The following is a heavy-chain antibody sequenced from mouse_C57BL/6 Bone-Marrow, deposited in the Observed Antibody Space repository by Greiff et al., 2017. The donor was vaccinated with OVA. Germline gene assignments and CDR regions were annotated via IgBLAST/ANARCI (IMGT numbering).Heavy chain of an antibody. CDR3: TTKNYTY. J-gene: IGHJ3*01. CDR2: IDPENGDT. D-gene: IGHD2-12*01. Sequence: VQLKESGAELVRPGASVKLSCTASGFNIKDDYMHWVKQRPEQGLEWIGWIDPENGDTEYASKFQGKATITADTSSNTAYLQLSSLTSEDTAVYYCTTKNYTYWGQGTLVTVSA. CDR1: GFNIKDDY. V-gene: IGHV14-4*01.